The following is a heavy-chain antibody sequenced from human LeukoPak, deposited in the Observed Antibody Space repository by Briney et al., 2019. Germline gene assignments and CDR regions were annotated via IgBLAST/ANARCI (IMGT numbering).Heavy chain of an antibody. V-gene: IGHV4-31*11. J-gene: IGHJ6*02. CDR2: IYYSGGT. D-gene: IGHD4-11*01. CDR1: GGSFSGYY. Sequence: SETLSLTCAVYGGSFSGYYWSWIRQHPGKGLEWIGYIYYSGGTYYNPSLKSRVTISVDTSKNQFSLKLSSVTAADTAVYYCASRYRLYYYYGMDVWGQGTTVTVSS. CDR3: ASRYRLYYYYGMDV.